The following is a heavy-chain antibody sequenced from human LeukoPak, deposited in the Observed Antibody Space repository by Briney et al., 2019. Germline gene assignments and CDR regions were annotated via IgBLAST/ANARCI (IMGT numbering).Heavy chain of an antibody. D-gene: IGHD4-17*01. Sequence: SETLSLTCAVYGGSFSGYYWSWIRQPPGKGLEWIGEINHSGSTNYNPSLKSRVTISVDTSKNQFSLKLNSVTAADTAVYYCARDLYGAKPNDAFDIWGQGTMVTVSS. CDR3: ARDLYGAKPNDAFDI. CDR1: GGSFSGYY. V-gene: IGHV4-34*01. CDR2: INHSGST. J-gene: IGHJ3*02.